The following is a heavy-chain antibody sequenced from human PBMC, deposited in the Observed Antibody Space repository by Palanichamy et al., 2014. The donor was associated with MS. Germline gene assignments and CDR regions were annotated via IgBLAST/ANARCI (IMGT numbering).Heavy chain of an antibody. V-gene: IGHV5-51*03. CDR2: IYPGDSET. CDR1: GYSFTSYW. D-gene: IGHD6-13*01. Sequence: EVQLVQSGAEVKKPGESLKISCKGSGYSFTSYWIGWVRQRPGKGLEWMGIIYPGDSETRYSPSFQDQVTISADKSISTAYLQWDSLKASDTAMYYCAREQQLTTNWFDPWGQGTLVTVSS. CDR3: AREQQLTTNWFDP. J-gene: IGHJ5*02.